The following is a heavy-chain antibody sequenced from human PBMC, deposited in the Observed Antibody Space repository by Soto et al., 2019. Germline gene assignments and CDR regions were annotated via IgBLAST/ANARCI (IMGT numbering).Heavy chain of an antibody. D-gene: IGHD4-17*01. CDR3: AKDMKWGGMTTIHYFDS. V-gene: IGHV3-9*01. CDR1: GFTVDDYA. Sequence: GGSRRLSCVASGFTVDDYAMHWVRQTPGKGLEWVSGISANGDNVDYADSIKGRFTISRDNAKNSLFLQMNSLRPEDTALYYCAKDMKWGGMTTIHYFDSRGQGTQVTVSS. J-gene: IGHJ4*02. CDR2: ISANGDNV.